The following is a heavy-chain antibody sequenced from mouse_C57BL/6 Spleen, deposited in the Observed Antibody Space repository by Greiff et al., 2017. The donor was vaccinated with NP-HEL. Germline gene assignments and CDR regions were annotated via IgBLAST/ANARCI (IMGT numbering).Heavy chain of an antibody. CDR2: ISDGGSYT. Sequence: EVQLQESGGGLVKPGGSLKLSCAASGFTFSSYAMSWVRQTPEKRLEWVATISDGGSYTYYPDNVKGRFTISRDNAKNNLYLQMSHLKSEDTAMYYCARGDYYGNYVSYWYFDVWGTGTTVTVSS. J-gene: IGHJ1*03. CDR1: GFTFSSYA. D-gene: IGHD2-1*01. CDR3: ARGDYYGNYVSYWYFDV. V-gene: IGHV5-4*01.